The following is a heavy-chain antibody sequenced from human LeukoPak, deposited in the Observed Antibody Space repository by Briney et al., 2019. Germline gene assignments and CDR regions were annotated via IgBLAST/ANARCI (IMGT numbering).Heavy chain of an antibody. CDR2: IYSGGST. CDR3: ARDRERYCSAGSCYDFPVDAVDI. J-gene: IGHJ3*02. Sequence: PGGSLRLSCAASGFTVSSNYMSWGRQAPGKGLAWVSVIYSGGSTYYADSVKGRFTISRDNSKNTLYLQMNSLRAEDTAVYYCARDRERYCSAGSCYDFPVDAVDIWGQGTMVTVSS. CDR1: GFTVSSNY. V-gene: IGHV3-66*01. D-gene: IGHD2-15*01.